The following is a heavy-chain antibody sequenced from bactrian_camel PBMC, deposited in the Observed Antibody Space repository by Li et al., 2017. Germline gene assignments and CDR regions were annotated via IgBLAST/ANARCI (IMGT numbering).Heavy chain of an antibody. D-gene: IGHD2*01. CDR1: GYRMTRCE. J-gene: IGHJ4*01. CDR3: VADQNYCYLQYTYST. Sequence: HVQLVESGGGSAQAGGSLKLSCVASGYRMTRCEFGWFRQAPGKERILVASLGIDGRTIYEDSVRGRFTISQDEAKNTIYLQMNDLQPEDTAVYYCVADQNYCYLQYTYSTWGQGTQVTVS. CDR2: LGIDGRT. V-gene: IGHV3S68*01.